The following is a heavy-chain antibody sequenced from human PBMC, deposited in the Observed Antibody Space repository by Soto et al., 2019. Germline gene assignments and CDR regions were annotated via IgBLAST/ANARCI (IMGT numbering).Heavy chain of an antibody. Sequence: GGSLRLSCAASGFTFSDYYMSWIRQAPGKGLEWVSYISSSGSTIYYADSVKGRFTISRDNAKNSLYLQMNSLRAEDTAVYYCARVIGIVATTRDLQYYYYYYMDVWGKGTTVTVSS. D-gene: IGHD5-12*01. V-gene: IGHV3-11*01. J-gene: IGHJ6*03. CDR2: ISSSGSTI. CDR1: GFTFSDYY. CDR3: ARVIGIVATTRDLQYYYYYYMDV.